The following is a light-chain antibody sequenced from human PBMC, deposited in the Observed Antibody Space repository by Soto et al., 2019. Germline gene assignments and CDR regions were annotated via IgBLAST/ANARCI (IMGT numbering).Light chain of an antibody. J-gene: IGLJ2*01. CDR1: SSDVGGYNY. V-gene: IGLV2-14*03. Sequence: QSVLTQPASVSGSPGQSITISCTGTSSDVGGYNYVSWYQQHPGKAPKLMIYDVNNRPSVVSNRFSGSKSGNTASLTISGLQAEDEADYYCSSYTSTSTLAIFGGGTKLTVL. CDR2: DVN. CDR3: SSYTSTSTLAI.